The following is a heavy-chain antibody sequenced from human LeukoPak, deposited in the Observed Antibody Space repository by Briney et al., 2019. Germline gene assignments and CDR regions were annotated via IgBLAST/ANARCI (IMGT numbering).Heavy chain of an antibody. Sequence: PGGSLRLSCAASGFTFSSYAMHWVRQAPGKGLEWVAVISYDGSNKYYADSVEGRFTISRDNSKNTLYLQMNSLRAEDTAVYYCARDLRYSSSWSLDYWGQGTLVTVSS. D-gene: IGHD6-13*01. CDR2: ISYDGSNK. CDR1: GFTFSSYA. J-gene: IGHJ4*02. V-gene: IGHV3-30-3*01. CDR3: ARDLRYSSSWSLDY.